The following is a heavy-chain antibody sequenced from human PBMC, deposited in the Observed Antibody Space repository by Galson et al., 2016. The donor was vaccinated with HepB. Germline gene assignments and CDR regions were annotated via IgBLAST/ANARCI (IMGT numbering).Heavy chain of an antibody. J-gene: IGHJ4*02. CDR2: VYYSGST. V-gene: IGHV4-59*01. Sequence: SETLSLTCSVSGGSISTYYWSWIRQPPGKGLEWIGSVYYSGSTNYNPSLKRRVTISADTSKNHFSLKLSSVTAADTAVYYCARVPSGIAARPPYFDYWGQGTLVTVSS. CDR1: GGSISTYY. D-gene: IGHD6-6*01. CDR3: ARVPSGIAARPPYFDY.